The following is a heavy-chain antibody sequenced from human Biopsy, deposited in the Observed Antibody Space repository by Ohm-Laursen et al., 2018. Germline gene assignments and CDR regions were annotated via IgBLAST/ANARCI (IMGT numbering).Heavy chain of an antibody. J-gene: IGHJ4*02. D-gene: IGHD6-19*01. CDR2: ITQSGST. CDR1: GGSFNGYF. V-gene: IGHV4-34*01. CDR3: ARGMRSSGWPYFDS. Sequence: SETLSLTCAVYGGSFNGYFWSWIRQPPGKGLEWIGDITQSGSTNYSPSLKSRVTMSVDTSKNQFSLKLSSVTAADTAIYYCARGMRSSGWPYFDSWGQGTLVTVSS.